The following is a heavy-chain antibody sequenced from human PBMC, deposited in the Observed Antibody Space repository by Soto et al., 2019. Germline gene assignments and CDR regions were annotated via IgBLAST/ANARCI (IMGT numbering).Heavy chain of an antibody. Sequence: GASVKVSCKASGYTFTSYYMHWVRQAPGQGLEWMGIINPSGGSTSYAQKFQGRVTMTRDTSTSTVYMELSSLRSEDTAVYYCARGAHADIVVVPAADYYFDYWGQGTLVTVST. J-gene: IGHJ4*02. CDR1: GYTFTSYY. D-gene: IGHD2-2*01. CDR2: INPSGGST. V-gene: IGHV1-46*01. CDR3: ARGAHADIVVVPAADYYFDY.